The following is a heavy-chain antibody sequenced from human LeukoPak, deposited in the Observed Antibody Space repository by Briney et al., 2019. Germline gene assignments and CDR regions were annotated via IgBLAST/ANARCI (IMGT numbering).Heavy chain of an antibody. J-gene: IGHJ3*02. Sequence: SETLSLTCTVSGGSISGYYWSWIRQPPGKGLEWIGYIYYSGSTNYNPSLKSRVTISVDTSKNQFSLKLSSVTAADTAVYYCASRLPGYSSSWYEGGAFDIWGQGTMVTVSS. CDR2: IYYSGST. CDR3: ASRLPGYSSSWYEGGAFDI. V-gene: IGHV4-59*08. D-gene: IGHD6-13*01. CDR1: GGSISGYY.